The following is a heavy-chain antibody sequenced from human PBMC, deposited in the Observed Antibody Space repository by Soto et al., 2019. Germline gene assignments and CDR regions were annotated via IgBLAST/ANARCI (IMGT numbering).Heavy chain of an antibody. V-gene: IGHV1-8*01. D-gene: IGHD6-13*01. CDR1: GYTFTSYD. J-gene: IGHJ5*02. CDR3: ARDLGVAAAGPWFDP. Sequence: QVQLVQSGAEVKKPGASVKVSCKASGYTFTSYDINWVRQATGQGLEWMGWMNPNSGNTGYAQKFQGRVTITADESTSTAYMELSSLRSEDTAVYYCARDLGVAAAGPWFDPWGQGTLVTLSS. CDR2: MNPNSGNT.